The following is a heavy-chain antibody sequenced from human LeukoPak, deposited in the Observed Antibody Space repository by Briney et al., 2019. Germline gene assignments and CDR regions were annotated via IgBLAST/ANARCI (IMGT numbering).Heavy chain of an antibody. V-gene: IGHV1-69*01. CDR2: TA. CDR3: ARADRITIFGVVPPYAFDI. Sequence: TANYAQNFQGRVTITADESTSTAYMGRSSLRSEDTAVYYCARADRITIFGVVPPYAFDIWGQGTMVTVSS. J-gene: IGHJ3*02. D-gene: IGHD3-3*01.